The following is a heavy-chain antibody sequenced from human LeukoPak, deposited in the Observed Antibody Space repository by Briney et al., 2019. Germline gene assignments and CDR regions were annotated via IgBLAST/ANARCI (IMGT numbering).Heavy chain of an antibody. D-gene: IGHD3-22*01. CDR2: ISGDSSHI. CDR1: GFTFSSYS. J-gene: IGHJ4*02. CDR3: AKEWYYYDSSGYRQFDY. Sequence: GGSLRLSCAASGFTFSSYSMNWVRQAPGKGLEWVSSISGDSSHIYYADSVKGRFTISRDNSKNTLYLQMNSLRAEDTAVYYCAKEWYYYDSSGYRQFDYWGQGTLVTVSS. V-gene: IGHV3-21*04.